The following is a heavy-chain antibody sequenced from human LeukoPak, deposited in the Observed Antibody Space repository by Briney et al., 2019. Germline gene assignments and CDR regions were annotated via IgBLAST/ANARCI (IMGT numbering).Heavy chain of an antibody. CDR1: GFTFSNYW. CDR2: IKEDGSEK. Sequence: GSLRLSCAASGFTFSNYWMNWVRQAPGKGLEWVANIKEDGSEKNYVDSVKGRFTISRDNAKNSLYLQMSSLRAEDTAVYYCARDPLIAVAGIYFDYWGQGTLVTVSS. D-gene: IGHD6-19*01. CDR3: ARDPLIAVAGIYFDY. J-gene: IGHJ4*02. V-gene: IGHV3-7*05.